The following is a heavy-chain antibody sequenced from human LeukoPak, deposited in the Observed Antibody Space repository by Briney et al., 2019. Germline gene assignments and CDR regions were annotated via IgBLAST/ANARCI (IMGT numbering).Heavy chain of an antibody. CDR1: GFTFSSYE. V-gene: IGHV3-48*03. J-gene: IGHJ4*02. Sequence: PGGSLRLSCAASGFTFSSYEMNWVRQAPGKGLEWVSYISSSGSTIYYADSVKGRFTISRDNSKNTLYLQMNSLRAEDTAVYYCAKDPKVATTYINHYFDYWGQGTLVTVSS. D-gene: IGHD5-12*01. CDR3: AKDPKVATTYINHYFDY. CDR2: ISSSGSTI.